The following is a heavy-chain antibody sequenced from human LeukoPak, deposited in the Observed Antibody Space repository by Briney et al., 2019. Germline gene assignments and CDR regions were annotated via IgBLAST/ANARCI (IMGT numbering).Heavy chain of an antibody. CDR2: IIPIFGTA. D-gene: IGHD5-24*01. CDR1: GGTFSSYA. V-gene: IGHV1-69*05. J-gene: IGHJ4*02. Sequence: ASVKVSCKASGGTFSSYAISWVRQAPGQGLEWMGGIIPIFGTANYAQKFQGRVTITTDESTSTAYMELSSLRSEDTAVYYCARGAGDGYNWPHFDYWGQGTLVTVSS. CDR3: ARGAGDGYNWPHFDY.